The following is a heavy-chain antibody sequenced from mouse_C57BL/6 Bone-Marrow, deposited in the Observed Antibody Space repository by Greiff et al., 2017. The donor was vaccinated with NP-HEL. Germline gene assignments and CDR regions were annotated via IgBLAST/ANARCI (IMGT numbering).Heavy chain of an antibody. CDR3: ARSRLLLHYWYFEV. J-gene: IGHJ1*03. CDR1: GYTFTSYW. CDR2: IDPSDSET. Sequence: QVQLKQPGAELVRPGSSVKLSCKASGYTFTSYWMHWVKQRPIQGLEWIGNIDPSDSETHYNQKFKDKATLTVDKSSSTAYMQLSSLTSEDSAVYYCARSRLLLHYWYFEVWGTGTTVTVSS. D-gene: IGHD2-13*01. V-gene: IGHV1-52*01.